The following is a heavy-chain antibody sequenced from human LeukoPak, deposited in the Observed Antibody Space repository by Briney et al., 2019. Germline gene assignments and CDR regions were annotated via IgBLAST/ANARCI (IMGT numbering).Heavy chain of an antibody. V-gene: IGHV4-30-2*01. Sequence: SQTLSLTCTVSGGSISSGGYYWSWIRQPPGKGLEWIGYIYHSGSTYYNPSLKSRVTISVDRSKDQFSLKLSSVTAADTAVYYCARTSIAGGGDFDYWGQGTLVTVSS. J-gene: IGHJ4*02. CDR2: IYHSGST. CDR1: GGSISSGGYY. D-gene: IGHD6-6*01. CDR3: ARTSIAGGGDFDY.